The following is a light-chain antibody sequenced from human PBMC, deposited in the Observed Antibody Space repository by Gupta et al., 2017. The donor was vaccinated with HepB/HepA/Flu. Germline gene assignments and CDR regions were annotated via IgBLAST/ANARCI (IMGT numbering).Light chain of an antibody. CDR1: QSISRN. Sequence: DIQMTQSPSSLSASVGDRVTITCRASQSISRNLNWYQQKPGKAPQLLIYAASSLQSGVPSRFSGSGSGTDFTLTINSLQPEDFAGYFCQQSYNFPHTFGGGTKVEIK. CDR3: QQSYNFPHT. CDR2: AAS. V-gene: IGKV1-39*01. J-gene: IGKJ4*01.